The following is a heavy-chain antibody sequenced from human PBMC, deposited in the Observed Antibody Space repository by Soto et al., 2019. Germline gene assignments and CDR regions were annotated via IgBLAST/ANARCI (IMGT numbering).Heavy chain of an antibody. CDR1: GFTFSSYA. CDR2: IWYDGSNK. V-gene: IGHV3-33*08. D-gene: IGHD6-13*01. Sequence: GGSLRLSCAASGFTFSSYAMHWVRQAPGKGLEWVAVIWYDGSNKYYADSVKGRFTISRDNSKNTLYLQMNSLRAEDTAVYYCAREHAGQIAAAGTGYYYGMDVWGQGTTVTVSS. CDR3: AREHAGQIAAAGTGYYYGMDV. J-gene: IGHJ6*02.